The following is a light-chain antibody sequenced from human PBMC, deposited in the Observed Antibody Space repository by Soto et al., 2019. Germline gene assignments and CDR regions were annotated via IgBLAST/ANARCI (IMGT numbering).Light chain of an antibody. CDR1: QSVSNY. V-gene: IGKV3-11*01. CDR3: QQRSNWPPLT. CDR2: DAS. Sequence: EIVLTQSPATLSLSPGERATLSCRASQSVSNYLAWYQLKPGQAPRLLIYDASNRATGIPPRFSGSGSGTDFTLTISSLEPEDFALYYCQQRSNWPPLTFCGGTKVEIK. J-gene: IGKJ4*01.